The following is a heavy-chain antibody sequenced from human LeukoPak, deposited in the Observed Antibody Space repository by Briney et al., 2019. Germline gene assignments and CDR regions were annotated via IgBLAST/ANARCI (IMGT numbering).Heavy chain of an antibody. D-gene: IGHD5-18*01. Sequence: PGGSLRLSCAASGFTVSDVYMNWVRQAPGKGLEWVANIKQDGSEKYYVDSVKGRFTISGDNAKNSLYPQMNSLRAEDTAVYYCASLGYLSWIQLWFDYWGQGTLVTVSS. CDR1: GFTVSDVY. J-gene: IGHJ4*02. V-gene: IGHV3-7*01. CDR3: ASLGYLSWIQLWFDY. CDR2: IKQDGSEK.